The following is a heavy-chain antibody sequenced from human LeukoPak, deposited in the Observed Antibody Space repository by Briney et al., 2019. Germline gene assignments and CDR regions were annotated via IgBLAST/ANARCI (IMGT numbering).Heavy chain of an antibody. V-gene: IGHV3-21*01. CDR3: ARERGYCSSTSCSNWFDP. CDR2: ISSSSSYI. D-gene: IGHD2-2*01. Sequence: PGGSLRLSCAASGFTFSSYSMNWVRQAPGKGLEWVSSISSSSSYIYYADSVKGRFTISRDNAKNSLYLQMNSLRAEDTAVYYCARERGYCSSTSCSNWFDPWGQGTLVTVPS. J-gene: IGHJ5*02. CDR1: GFTFSSYS.